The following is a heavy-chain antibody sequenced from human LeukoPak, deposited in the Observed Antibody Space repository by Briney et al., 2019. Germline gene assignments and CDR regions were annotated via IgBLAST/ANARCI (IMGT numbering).Heavy chain of an antibody. D-gene: IGHD6-13*01. Sequence: ASVKVSCKAPGYTFTGYYMHWVRQAPGQGLEWMGWINPNSGGTNYAQKFQGWVTMTRDTSISTAYMELSRLRSDDTAVYYCAREYSSSWYPRAASFDPWGQGTLVTVSS. CDR1: GYTFTGYY. V-gene: IGHV1-2*04. CDR2: INPNSGGT. CDR3: AREYSSSWYPRAASFDP. J-gene: IGHJ5*02.